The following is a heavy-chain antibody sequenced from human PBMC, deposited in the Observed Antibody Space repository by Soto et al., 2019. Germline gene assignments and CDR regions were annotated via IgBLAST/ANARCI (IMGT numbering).Heavy chain of an antibody. CDR1: GDSIRSDNYY. J-gene: IGHJ5*02. CDR3: ARHLRHIVVVTAIPGGFDP. V-gene: IGHV4-39*01. CDR2: IYYTGIT. Sequence: QLQLQESGPGLVKPSETLSLTCTVSGDSIRSDNYYWGWVRQSPGKGLEWIGTIYYTGITYDSPSLKSRITISVDTSKNQCSLWLKYVTAADTAVYYCARHLRHIVVVTAIPGGFDPWGQRTLVTV. D-gene: IGHD2-21*02.